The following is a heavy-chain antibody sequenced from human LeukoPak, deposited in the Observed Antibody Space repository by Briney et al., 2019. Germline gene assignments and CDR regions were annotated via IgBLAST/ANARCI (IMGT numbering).Heavy chain of an antibody. V-gene: IGHV3-74*01. CDR1: GFTFSSYW. Sequence: GGSLRLSCAASGFTFSSYWMHWVRQAPGKGLVWVSRINSDGSSTSYADSVKGRFTISRDNAKNTLYLQMNSLRAEDTAVYYCASDLGGGNSFTFFYYYYGMDVWGQGTTVTVSS. CDR3: ASDLGGGNSFTFFYYYYGMDV. J-gene: IGHJ6*02. CDR2: INSDGSST. D-gene: IGHD4-23*01.